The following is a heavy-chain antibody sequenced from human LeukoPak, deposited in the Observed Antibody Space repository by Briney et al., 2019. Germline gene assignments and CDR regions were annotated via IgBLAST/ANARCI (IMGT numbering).Heavy chain of an antibody. J-gene: IGHJ4*02. Sequence: ASVEVSCKASGYTFTGYYMHWVRQAPGQGLEWMGWINPNSGGTNYAQKFQGRVTMTRDTSISTAYMELSRLRSDDTAVYYCARNYDFWSGYDYWGQGTLVTVSS. D-gene: IGHD3-3*01. CDR2: INPNSGGT. CDR1: GYTFTGYY. V-gene: IGHV1-2*02. CDR3: ARNYDFWSGYDY.